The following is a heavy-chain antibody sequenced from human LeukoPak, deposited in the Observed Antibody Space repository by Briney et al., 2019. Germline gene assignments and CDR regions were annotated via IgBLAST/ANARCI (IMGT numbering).Heavy chain of an antibody. CDR1: GGSISSYY. V-gene: IGHV4-59*12. J-gene: IGHJ3*02. D-gene: IGHD2-15*01. CDR3: AREGGGYCSGGGCYSGASDI. Sequence: SETLSLTCTVSGGSISSYYWSWIRQPPGKGLEWIGYTYYNEPSNYNPSLKSRVSISVDTSKNQFSLKLSSVTAADTAVYYCAREGGGYCSGGGCYSGASDIWGQGTMVTVSS. CDR2: TYYNEPS.